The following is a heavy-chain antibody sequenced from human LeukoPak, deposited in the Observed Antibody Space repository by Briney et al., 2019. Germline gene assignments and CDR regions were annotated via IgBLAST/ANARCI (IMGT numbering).Heavy chain of an antibody. CDR2: IYYSGST. Sequence: SETLSLTCTVSGGSISSHYWSWIRQPPGKGLEWIGYIYYSGSTNYNPSLKSRVTISVDTSKNQFSLKLSSVTAADTAVYYCARAPDSGSYSYYFDYWGQGTLVTASS. CDR3: ARAPDSGSYSYYFDY. D-gene: IGHD1-26*01. J-gene: IGHJ4*02. CDR1: GGSISSHY. V-gene: IGHV4-59*11.